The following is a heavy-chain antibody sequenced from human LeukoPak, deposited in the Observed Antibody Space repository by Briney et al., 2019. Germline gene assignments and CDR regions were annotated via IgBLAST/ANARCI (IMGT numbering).Heavy chain of an antibody. J-gene: IGHJ4*02. V-gene: IGHV3-21*05. CDR3: ARFGFSGYTAVY. Sequence: WGCLTHSRVASRFSFVPYSIHGVRPAPGKGLEGLSYISSTSRDIYYADSVKGRFTISRDNAENSVYLQLTSLRADDTAVYYCARFGFSGYTAVYWGQGTLVTVSS. D-gene: IGHD3-22*01. CDR1: RFSFVPYS. CDR2: ISSTSRDI.